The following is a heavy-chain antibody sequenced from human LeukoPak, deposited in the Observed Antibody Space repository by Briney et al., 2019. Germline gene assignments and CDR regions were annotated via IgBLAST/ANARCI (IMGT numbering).Heavy chain of an antibody. D-gene: IGHD6-13*01. V-gene: IGHV1-58*01. CDR1: GFTFTSST. Sequence: GTSVKVSCKTSGFTFTSSTVQWVRQARGQRLEWMGWIDVGSGNTNYAQNFQERVTITRDMSTRTVHMELSSLTYDDTAMYYCAAGYSRTLPDHWGRGTLVTVSS. CDR2: IDVGSGNT. J-gene: IGHJ4*02. CDR3: AAGYSRTLPDH.